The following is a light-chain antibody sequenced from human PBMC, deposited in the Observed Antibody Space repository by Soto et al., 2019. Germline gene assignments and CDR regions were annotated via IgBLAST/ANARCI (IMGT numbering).Light chain of an antibody. J-gene: IGLJ1*01. CDR3: RSYISSSTYV. Sequence: QSALTQPASVSGSPGQSITISCTGTSSDIGRYNYVSWYQQYPGKAPKFMIYDVSNRPSGVSNRFSGSKSGNTASLTISGLQAEDEAVYYCRSYISSSTYVFGTGTKLTVL. CDR2: DVS. CDR1: SSDIGRYNY. V-gene: IGLV2-14*01.